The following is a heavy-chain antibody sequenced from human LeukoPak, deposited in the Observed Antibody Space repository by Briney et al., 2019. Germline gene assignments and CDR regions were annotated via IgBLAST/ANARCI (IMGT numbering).Heavy chain of an antibody. CDR3: ARVGFHAFDI. V-gene: IGHV4-30-2*01. J-gene: IGHJ3*02. CDR1: GGSISSGGYY. Sequence: SVTLSLTCTVSGGSISSGGYYWSWIRQPPGKGLEWIGYIYHSGSTYYNPSLKSRVTISVDRSKNQFSLKLSSVTAADTAVYYCARVGFHAFDIWGQGTMVTVSS. D-gene: IGHD3-10*01. CDR2: IYHSGST.